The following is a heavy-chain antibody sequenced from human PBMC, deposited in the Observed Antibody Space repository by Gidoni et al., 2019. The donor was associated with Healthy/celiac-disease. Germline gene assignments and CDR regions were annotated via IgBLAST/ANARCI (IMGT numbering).Heavy chain of an antibody. CDR3: ARSGRMVRKYYMDV. CDR2: INHSGST. J-gene: IGHJ6*03. Sequence: QVQLQQWGAGLLKPSATLSLTCAVYGGSFSGYYWSWLRQPPGKGLEWIGEINHSGSTNYNPSLKSRVTISVDTSKNQFSLKLSSVTAADTAVYYCARSGRMVRKYYMDVWGKGTTVTVSS. CDR1: GGSFSGYY. D-gene: IGHD3-10*01. V-gene: IGHV4-34*01.